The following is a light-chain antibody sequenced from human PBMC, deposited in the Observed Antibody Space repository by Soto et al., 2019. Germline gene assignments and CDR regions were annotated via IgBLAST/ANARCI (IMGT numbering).Light chain of an antibody. V-gene: IGKV3-20*01. J-gene: IGKJ1*01. CDR2: GIS. CDR3: QQYDTSPRT. CDR1: QSVSSSY. Sequence: EIVLTQSPGTLSLSPGQRATLSCRASQSVSSSYLAWYQQKPGQAPRLLISGISTRAAGIPDRFRGSGSGTDFTLTISRQEPEDFAVYFCQQYDTSPRTFGQGTKVEIK.